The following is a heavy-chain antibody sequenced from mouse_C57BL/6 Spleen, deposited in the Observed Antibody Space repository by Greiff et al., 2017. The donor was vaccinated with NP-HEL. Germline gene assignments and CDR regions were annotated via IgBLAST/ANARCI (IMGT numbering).Heavy chain of an antibody. CDR2: INPYNGDT. V-gene: IGHV1-20*01. CDR1: GYSFTGYF. J-gene: IGHJ1*03. CDR3: ARYDGFHWYFDV. D-gene: IGHD2-3*01. Sequence: EVKLMESGPELVKPGDSVKISCKASGYSFTGYFMNWVMQSHGKSLEWIGRINPYNGDTFYNQKFKGKATLTVDKSSSTAHMELRSLTSEDSAVYYCARYDGFHWYFDVWGTGTTVTVSS.